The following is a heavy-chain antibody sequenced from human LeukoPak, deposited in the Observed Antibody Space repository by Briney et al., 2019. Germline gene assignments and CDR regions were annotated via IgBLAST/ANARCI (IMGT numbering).Heavy chain of an antibody. Sequence: SETLSLTCTVSGGSISSGSDYWSWIRQPAGKGLEWIGRIYFRGSTNYNPSLKSRVTISIDTSENQFSLNVSSVTAADTAVYYCARQYTGSYYEFDYWGQGTLVTVSS. CDR3: ARQYTGSYYEFDY. CDR2: IYFRGST. D-gene: IGHD1-26*01. CDR1: GGSISSGSDY. J-gene: IGHJ4*02. V-gene: IGHV4-61*02.